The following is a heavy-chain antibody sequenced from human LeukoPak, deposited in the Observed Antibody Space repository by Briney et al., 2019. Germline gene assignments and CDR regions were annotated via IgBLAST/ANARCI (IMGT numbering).Heavy chain of an antibody. D-gene: IGHD4-23*01. J-gene: IGHJ4*02. Sequence: SETLSLTCTVSGDSISSRSYYWGWIRQPPGKGLEWIGGIFDSGSTYYNPSLESRVTISADTSNSQFSLKLSSVTAPDTAVYYCARQSTDGGNPIGFWGQGTLVTVSS. CDR1: GDSISSRSYY. V-gene: IGHV4-39*01. CDR3: ARQSTDGGNPIGF. CDR2: IFDSGST.